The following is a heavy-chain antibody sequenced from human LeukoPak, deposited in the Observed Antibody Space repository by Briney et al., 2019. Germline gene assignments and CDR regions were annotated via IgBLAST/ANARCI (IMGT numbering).Heavy chain of an antibody. D-gene: IGHD6-13*01. CDR2: IKQDGSEK. CDR3: ARGPYTNSWTEYFQH. Sequence: PGGSLRLSCAPSGFTFSNYWMNWVRQAPGKGLDWVANIKQDGSEKYYVDSVKGRFTISRDNAKNSLYLQMNSLRAEDTAVYYCARGPYTNSWTEYFQHWGEGTLVTVSS. J-gene: IGHJ1*01. V-gene: IGHV3-7*04. CDR1: GFTFSNYW.